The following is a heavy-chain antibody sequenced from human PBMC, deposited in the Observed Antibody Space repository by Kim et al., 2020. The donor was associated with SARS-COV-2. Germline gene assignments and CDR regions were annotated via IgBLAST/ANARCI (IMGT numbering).Heavy chain of an antibody. J-gene: IGHJ4*02. D-gene: IGHD7-27*01. V-gene: IGHV3-7*01. Sequence: EKNSVTSGKGRFTSSRDNAKNSLYLQMNSLRAEDTALYYCARGWRTWADYWGQGTLVTVSS. CDR3: ARGWRTWADY. CDR2: EK.